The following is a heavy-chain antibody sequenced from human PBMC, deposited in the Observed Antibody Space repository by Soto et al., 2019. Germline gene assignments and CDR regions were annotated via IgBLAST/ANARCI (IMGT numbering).Heavy chain of an antibody. CDR3: ARWVSGSPDN. V-gene: IGHV3-72*01. CDR2: TKNKANRYTT. Sequence: EVQLVESGGGLVQPGGSLRLSCAASGFTLSDHYMDWVRQAPGKGLEWVGRTKNKANRYTTEYAASVNGRFTISRGDSKNSLYLQMNSLKTEDTAVYYCARWVSGSPDNGGQGTLVTVSS. J-gene: IGHJ4*02. D-gene: IGHD1-26*01. CDR1: GFTLSDHY.